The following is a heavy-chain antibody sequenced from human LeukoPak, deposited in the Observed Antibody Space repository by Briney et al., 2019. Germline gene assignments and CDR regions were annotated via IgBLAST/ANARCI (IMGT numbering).Heavy chain of an antibody. Sequence: ASVKVSCKASGYTFTDHYMHWVRQAPGQGLEWMGIINPSGGSTSYAQKFQGRVTMTRDTSTSTVYMELSSLRSEDTAVYYCARDHYYDSSGYNYYYGMDVWGQGTTVTVSS. CDR1: GYTFTDHY. D-gene: IGHD3-22*01. V-gene: IGHV1-46*01. J-gene: IGHJ6*02. CDR3: ARDHYYDSSGYNYYYGMDV. CDR2: INPSGGST.